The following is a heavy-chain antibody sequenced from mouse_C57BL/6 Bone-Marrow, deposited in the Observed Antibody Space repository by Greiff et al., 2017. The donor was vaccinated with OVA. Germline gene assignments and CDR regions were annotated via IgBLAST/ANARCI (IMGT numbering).Heavy chain of an antibody. Sequence: QVQLQQSGTELVKPGASVKLSCKASGYTFTSYWMHWVKQRPGQGLEWIGNINPSNGGTNYNEQFKSKATLTVDKSSSTAYMQLSSLTAEDSAVYYGARDYYSKFSFAYWGQGTLVTVSA. CDR2: INPSNGGT. J-gene: IGHJ3*01. V-gene: IGHV1-53*01. CDR1: GYTFTSYW. D-gene: IGHD2-5*01. CDR3: ARDYYSKFSFAY.